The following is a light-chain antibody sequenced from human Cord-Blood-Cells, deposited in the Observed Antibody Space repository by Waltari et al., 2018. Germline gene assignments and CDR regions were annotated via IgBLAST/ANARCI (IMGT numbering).Light chain of an antibody. Sequence: ESVWTQSPGTLALSPGDRATLSCRASQSVSSGYLAWYQQKPGQAPRLLIYGASSRATGIPDRFSGSGSETDFTLTISRLEPEDFAVYYCQQYGSSPYTFGQGTKLEIK. J-gene: IGKJ2*01. CDR1: QSVSSGY. CDR2: GAS. CDR3: QQYGSSPYT. V-gene: IGKV3-20*01.